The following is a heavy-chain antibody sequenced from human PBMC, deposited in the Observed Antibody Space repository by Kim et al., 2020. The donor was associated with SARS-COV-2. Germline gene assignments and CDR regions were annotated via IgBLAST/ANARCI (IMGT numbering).Heavy chain of an antibody. D-gene: IGHD4-17*01. Sequence: TCYPGSVKGRFTVSRENAKNSWDLQMNSLSAGDTAVYYCARVSPDTTGLAVWGQGATVTVSS. CDR3: ARVSPDTTGLAV. V-gene: IGHV3-13*01. CDR2: T. J-gene: IGHJ6*02.